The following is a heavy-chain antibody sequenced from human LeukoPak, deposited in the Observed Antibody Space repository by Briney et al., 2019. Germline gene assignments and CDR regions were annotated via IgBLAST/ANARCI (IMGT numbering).Heavy chain of an antibody. D-gene: IGHD6-6*01. CDR2: IQNDGNNK. V-gene: IGHV3-30*02. Sequence: PGGSLRLSCAASGFTFSSNGIHWVRQAPGKGLECVAFIQNDGNNKKYADSVKGRFTISRDNSKNTLYLQMNSLRSEDTAVYYCARDWGTSSLYLVSWGQGTLVTVSS. J-gene: IGHJ4*02. CDR1: GFTFSSNG. CDR3: ARDWGTSSLYLVS.